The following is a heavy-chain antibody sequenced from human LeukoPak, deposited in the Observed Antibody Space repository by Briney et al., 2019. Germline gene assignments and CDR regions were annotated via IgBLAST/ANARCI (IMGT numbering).Heavy chain of an antibody. J-gene: IGHJ4*02. D-gene: IGHD4-17*01. V-gene: IGHV1-2*02. CDR1: GYTFTGYY. Sequence: GASVKVSCKASGYTFTGYYMHWVRQAPGQGLEWMGWINPNSGGTNFSQKFQGRVTMTRDTSISTAYMELSRLRSDDTAVYYCAILPDYGDYVHEERESYFDYWGQGTLVTVSS. CDR2: INPNSGGT. CDR3: AILPDYGDYVHEERESYFDY.